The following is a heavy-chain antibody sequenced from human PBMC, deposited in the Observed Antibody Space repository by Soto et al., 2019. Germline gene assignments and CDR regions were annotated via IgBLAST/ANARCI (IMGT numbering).Heavy chain of an antibody. D-gene: IGHD3-3*01. CDR2: INPATGAA. V-gene: IGHV1-2*02. CDR1: GYPVTAYY. J-gene: IGHJ3*02. CDR3: ARGGGVGVAGSAAFDM. Sequence: QLHLVQSGAVVKKPGASVTVSCSASGYPVTAYYMHWVRQAPGRGLEWMGGINPATGAAKYTQTCQGRFTMTRDTSAGTVFMELSGLTSEDTAVFYCARGGGVGVAGSAAFDMWGQGTLVTVSS.